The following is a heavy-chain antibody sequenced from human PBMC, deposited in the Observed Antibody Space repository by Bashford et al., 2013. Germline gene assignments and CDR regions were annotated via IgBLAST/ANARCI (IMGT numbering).Heavy chain of an antibody. CDR2: IKSKTDGGTT. CDR1: GFTFTNAW. D-gene: IGHD1-20*01. V-gene: IGHV3-15*01. CDR3: TTETRYNWNQNYFDY. Sequence: GSLRLSCTASGFTFTNAWMSWVRQAPGKGLEWIGRIKSKTDGGTTDYAAPVKGRFTISRDDSKNTLYLQMNSLKTEDTAVYYCTTETRYNWNQNYFDYWGQGTLVTVSS. J-gene: IGHJ4*02.